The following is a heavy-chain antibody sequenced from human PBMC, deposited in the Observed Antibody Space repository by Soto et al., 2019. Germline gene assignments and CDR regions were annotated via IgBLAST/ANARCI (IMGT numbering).Heavy chain of an antibody. J-gene: IGHJ5*02. Sequence: QLQLQESGPGLVKPSETLSLTCTVSGGSISSSSYYWGWIRQPPGKGLEWIGSIYYSGSTYYNPSLKSRVTISVDKSKNQFSLKLSSVTAADTAVYYCARHYYDILTGPNWFDPWGQGTLVTVSS. D-gene: IGHD3-9*01. CDR1: GGSISSSSYY. V-gene: IGHV4-39*01. CDR2: IYYSGST. CDR3: ARHYYDILTGPNWFDP.